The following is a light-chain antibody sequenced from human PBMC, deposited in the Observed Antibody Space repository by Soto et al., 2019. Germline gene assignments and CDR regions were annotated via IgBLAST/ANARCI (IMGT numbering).Light chain of an antibody. Sequence: QSVLTQPASMSSSPGRSITISCNGTSSDIGGYNYVSWYQHYPGKAPKLMIYEVSNRPSGVSNRLSRSKSANTASLAISEIQADDEDDYYCSSYTDSSTVVVGGGTELTVL. CDR2: EVS. CDR3: SSYTDSSTVV. V-gene: IGLV2-14*01. CDR1: SSDIGGYNY. J-gene: IGLJ2*01.